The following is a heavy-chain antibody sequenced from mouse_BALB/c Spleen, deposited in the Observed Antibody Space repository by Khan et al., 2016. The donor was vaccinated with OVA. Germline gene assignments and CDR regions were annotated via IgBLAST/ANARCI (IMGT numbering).Heavy chain of an antibody. J-gene: IGHJ3*01. Sequence: VQLQVSEAELVRPGSSVKISCKASGYVFSSYWMNWVKQRPGQGLEWIGQIFPGDGDINYNGKFKGKVTLTADKSSSTAYMQISSLTSKATAVYVGAKSGDDFFAYWGQGTLVTVSA. CDR3: AKSGDDFFAY. CDR2: IFPGDGDI. CDR1: GYVFSSYW. D-gene: IGHD2-12*01. V-gene: IGHV1-80*01.